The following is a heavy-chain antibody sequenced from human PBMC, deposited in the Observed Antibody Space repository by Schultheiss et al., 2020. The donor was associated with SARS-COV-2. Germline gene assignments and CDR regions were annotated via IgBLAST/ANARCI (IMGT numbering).Heavy chain of an antibody. CDR2: ISYDENNK. CDR1: GFTFSSYA. V-gene: IGHV3-30*04. Sequence: GGSLRLSCAASGFTFSSYAMHWVRQAPGKGLEWVSVISYDENNKYYADSVQGRFTISRDNSKNTLYLQMNSLRGEDTAVYYCASDYCTSTSCYRDYWGQGTLVTVSS. CDR3: ASDYCTSTSCYRDY. D-gene: IGHD2-2*01. J-gene: IGHJ4*02.